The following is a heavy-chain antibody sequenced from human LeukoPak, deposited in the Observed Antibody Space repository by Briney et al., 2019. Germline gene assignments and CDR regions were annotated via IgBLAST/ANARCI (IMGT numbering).Heavy chain of an antibody. Sequence: ASVKVSCKASGYTFTGYSMHWVRQTPGQGLEWMGWINPNSGGTNYAQKFQGRVTMTRDTSISTAYMELSRLRSDDTAVYYCAGVSTVTKLFDYWGQGTLVTVSS. CDR2: INPNSGGT. V-gene: IGHV1-2*02. CDR1: GYTFTGYS. J-gene: IGHJ4*02. CDR3: AGVSTVTKLFDY. D-gene: IGHD4-17*01.